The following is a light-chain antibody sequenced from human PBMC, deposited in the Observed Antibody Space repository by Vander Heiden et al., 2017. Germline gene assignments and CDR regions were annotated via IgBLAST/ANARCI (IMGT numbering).Light chain of an antibody. Sequence: QSALTQPRSVSGSPGQSVNISCSGTSSDVGAYGYVSWYQQHPGKAPKLLIYDVTKWPSGVPDRFSGSKSGNTATLTISGLLTEDEADYYCCSYAGSYTWVFGGGTKVTVL. CDR1: SSDVGAYGY. CDR2: DVT. J-gene: IGLJ3*02. V-gene: IGLV2-11*01. CDR3: CSYAGSYTWV.